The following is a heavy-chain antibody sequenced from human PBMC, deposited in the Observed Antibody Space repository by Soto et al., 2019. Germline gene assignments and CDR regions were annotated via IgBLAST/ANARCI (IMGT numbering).Heavy chain of an antibody. V-gene: IGHV1-69*08. CDR2: IIPILNLA. Sequence: HLVQSGAEVRKPGSSVKVSCKASGDTFNKYIISWVRQAPGQGLEWMGRIIPILNLANYAQKFQGKVTITADESTTTVYMELNSLRPEDTAVYYCARDRQNNGFTSFDFWGQGTLVTVSS. D-gene: IGHD3-16*01. CDR3: ARDRQNNGFTSFDF. J-gene: IGHJ4*02. CDR1: GDTFNKYI.